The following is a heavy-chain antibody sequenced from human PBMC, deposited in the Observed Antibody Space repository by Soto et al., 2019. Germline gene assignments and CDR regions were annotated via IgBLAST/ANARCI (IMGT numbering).Heavy chain of an antibody. V-gene: IGHV1-69*12. CDR1: GGTFSSYA. J-gene: IGHJ5*02. D-gene: IGHD2-15*01. CDR3: ARDVVAPTTTARFNWFDP. CDR2: IIPIFGTA. Sequence: QVQLVQSGAEVKKPGSSVKVSCKASGGTFSSYAISWVRQAPGQGLEWMGGIIPIFGTANYAQKFQGRVTITADESTSTAYMELSSLRSEDTAVYYCARDVVAPTTTARFNWFDPWGQGTLVTVSS.